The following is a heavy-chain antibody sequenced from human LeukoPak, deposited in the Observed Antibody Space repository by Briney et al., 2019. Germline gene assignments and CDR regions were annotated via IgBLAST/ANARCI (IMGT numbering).Heavy chain of an antibody. CDR2: VFHSGLT. J-gene: IGHJ4*02. CDR1: GGSINRNKW. CDR3: ARGGGYMADY. Sequence: SGALSLICAVSGGSINRNKWWNCVREPPGKGLEWIGEVFHSGLTNYNPALKSRVTVALDKSKNQVSLRLNSVTAADTAVYYCARGGGYMADYWGQGTLVTVSS. V-gene: IGHV4-4*02. D-gene: IGHD5-12*01.